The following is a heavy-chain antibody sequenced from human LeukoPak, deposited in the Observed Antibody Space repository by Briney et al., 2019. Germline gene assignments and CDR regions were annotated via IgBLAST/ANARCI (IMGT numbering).Heavy chain of an antibody. CDR3: AGSPRIFGVVIMGDWFDP. Sequence: SETLSLTCAAYGGSFSGYYWSWIRQPPGKGLEWIGEINHSGSTNYNPSLKSRVTISVDTSKNQFSLKLSSVTAADTAVYYCAGSPRIFGVVIMGDWFDPWGQGTLVTVSS. CDR2: INHSGST. V-gene: IGHV4-34*01. CDR1: GGSFSGYY. J-gene: IGHJ5*02. D-gene: IGHD3-3*01.